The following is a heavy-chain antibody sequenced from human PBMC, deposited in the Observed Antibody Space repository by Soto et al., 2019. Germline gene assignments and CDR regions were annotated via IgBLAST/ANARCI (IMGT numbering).Heavy chain of an antibody. V-gene: IGHV3-23*01. CDR3: AKKSLGSITLPALYYVDY. CDR1: GFTFGNYA. J-gene: IGHJ4*02. D-gene: IGHD7-27*01. Sequence: EVQLLESGGGLVQPGGSLRLSCAASGFTFGNYAFSWVRQAPGKGLEWVSVISGDGDATYYPDSVKGRFTTSRDNSKNTGYLQMNSLRAEDTAVYYCAKKSLGSITLPALYYVDYWGQGTLVTVSS. CDR2: ISGDGDAT.